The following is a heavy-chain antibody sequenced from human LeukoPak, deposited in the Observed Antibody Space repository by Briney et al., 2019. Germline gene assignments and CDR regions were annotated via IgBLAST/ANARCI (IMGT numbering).Heavy chain of an antibody. V-gene: IGHV1-8*01. CDR3: ARVAKRSLDYYGSGTDAFDI. J-gene: IGHJ3*02. Sequence: ASVKVSCKASGYTFTSYDINWVRQATGQGLEWMGWMNPNSGNTGYAQKFQGRVTMTRNTSISTAYMGLSSLRSEDTAVYYCARVAKRSLDYYGSGTDAFDIWGQGTMVTVSP. D-gene: IGHD3-10*01. CDR2: MNPNSGNT. CDR1: GYTFTSYD.